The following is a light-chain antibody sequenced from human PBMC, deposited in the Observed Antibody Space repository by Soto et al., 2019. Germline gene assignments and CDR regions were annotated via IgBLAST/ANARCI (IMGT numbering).Light chain of an antibody. V-gene: IGKV3-11*01. CDR2: DAS. CDR3: QQRSNWPPT. Sequence: EIVMTQSPGTLSLSPGERATLSCRAGQSVSSNYLAWYQQKPGQAPRLLIYDASNRATGIPARFSGSGSGTDFTLTISSLEPEDFAVYYCQQRSNWPPTFGQGTKVDIK. J-gene: IGKJ1*01. CDR1: QSVSSNY.